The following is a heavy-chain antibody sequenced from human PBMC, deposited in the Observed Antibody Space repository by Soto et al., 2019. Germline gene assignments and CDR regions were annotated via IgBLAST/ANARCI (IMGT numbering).Heavy chain of an antibody. Sequence: ASVKVSCKASGGTFSSYAISWVRQAPGQGLEWMGGIIPIFGTANYAQKFQGRVTITADESTSTAYMELSSLRSEDTAVYYCAGGHYDFWSGYYSYYYYGMDVWGQGTTVT. D-gene: IGHD3-3*01. CDR1: GGTFSSYA. CDR3: AGGHYDFWSGYYSYYYYGMDV. J-gene: IGHJ6*02. V-gene: IGHV1-69*13. CDR2: IIPIFGTA.